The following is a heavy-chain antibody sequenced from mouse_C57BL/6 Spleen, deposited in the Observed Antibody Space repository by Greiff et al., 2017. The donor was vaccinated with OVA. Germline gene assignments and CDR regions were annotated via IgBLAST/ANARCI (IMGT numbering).Heavy chain of an antibody. CDR2: INPSNGGT. V-gene: IGHV1-53*01. Sequence: QVQLQQSGTELVKPGASVKLSCKASGYTFTSYWMHWVKQRPGQGLEWIGNINPSNGGTNYNEKFKSKATLTVDKSSSTAYMQLSSLTSEDSAVYYCARGGYYGSSPYYFDYWGQGTTLTVSS. CDR3: ARGGYYGSSPYYFDY. J-gene: IGHJ2*01. D-gene: IGHD1-1*01. CDR1: GYTFTSYW.